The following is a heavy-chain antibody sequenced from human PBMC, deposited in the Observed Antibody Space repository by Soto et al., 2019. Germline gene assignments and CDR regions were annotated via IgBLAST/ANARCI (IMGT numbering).Heavy chain of an antibody. V-gene: IGHV1-69*13. D-gene: IGHD6-19*01. Sequence: SVEVSCKASGRTFSSYAISCVRQAPGQGLEWMGGIIPIFGTANYAQKFQGRVTITADESTSTAYMELSSLRSEDTAVYYCAREGYSSGSLYNWFDPWGQGTLVTVSS. CDR3: AREGYSSGSLYNWFDP. J-gene: IGHJ5*02. CDR2: IIPIFGTA. CDR1: GRTFSSYA.